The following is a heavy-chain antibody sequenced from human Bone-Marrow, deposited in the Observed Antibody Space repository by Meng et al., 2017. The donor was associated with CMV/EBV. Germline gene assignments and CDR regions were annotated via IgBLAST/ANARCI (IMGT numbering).Heavy chain of an antibody. CDR3: VRGRNYYDISGYLDY. Sequence: GESLKISCTTSGFRFGDYLISWVRQAPGKGLEWVAVIWYDGSNKYYADSVKGRFTISRDNSKNTLYLQMNSLRDEDTAVYYCVRGRNYYDISGYLDYWGQGTLVTVSS. V-gene: IGHV3-33*01. D-gene: IGHD3-22*01. CDR2: IWYDGSNK. CDR1: GFRFGDYL. J-gene: IGHJ4*02.